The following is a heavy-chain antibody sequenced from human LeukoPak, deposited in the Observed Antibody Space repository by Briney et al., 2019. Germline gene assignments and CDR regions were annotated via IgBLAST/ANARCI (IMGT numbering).Heavy chain of an antibody. CDR1: GYTFTSYG. V-gene: IGHV1-18*01. D-gene: IGHD2-2*01. Sequence: ASVKVSCKASGYTFTSYGISWVRQAPGLGLEWMGWISAYNGNTNYAQKLQGRVTMTTDTSTSTAYMELRSLRSDDTAVYYCARGQLLDSYYYYYMDVWGKGTTVTVSS. CDR2: ISAYNGNT. J-gene: IGHJ6*03. CDR3: ARGQLLDSYYYYYMDV.